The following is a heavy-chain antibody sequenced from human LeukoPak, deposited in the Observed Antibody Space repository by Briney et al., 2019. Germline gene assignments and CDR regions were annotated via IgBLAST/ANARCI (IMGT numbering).Heavy chain of an antibody. V-gene: IGHV3-9*01. Sequence: GGSLRPSCAASGFTFDDYAMHWVRQAPGKGLEWVSGISWNSGSIGYADSVKGRFTISRDNAKNSLYLQMNSLRAEDTALYYCAKDAHSGYCSGGSCYFFYFDYWGQGTLVTVSS. CDR1: GFTFDDYA. D-gene: IGHD2-15*01. CDR3: AKDAHSGYCSGGSCYFFYFDY. CDR2: ISWNSGSI. J-gene: IGHJ4*02.